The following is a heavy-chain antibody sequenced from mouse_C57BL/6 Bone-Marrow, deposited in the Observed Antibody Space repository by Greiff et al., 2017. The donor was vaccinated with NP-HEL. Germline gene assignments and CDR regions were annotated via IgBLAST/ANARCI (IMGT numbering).Heavy chain of an antibody. J-gene: IGHJ4*01. V-gene: IGHV5-6*01. D-gene: IGHD1-1*01. CDR1: GFTFSSYG. CDR2: ISSGGSYT. CDR3: ARLGITTVVATDYYAMDY. Sequence: VQLQQSGGDLVKPGGSLKLSCAASGFTFSSYGMSWVRQTPDKRLEWVATISSGGSYTYYPDSVKGRFTISRDNAKNTLYLQMSSLKSEDTAMYYCARLGITTVVATDYYAMDYWGQGTSVTVSS.